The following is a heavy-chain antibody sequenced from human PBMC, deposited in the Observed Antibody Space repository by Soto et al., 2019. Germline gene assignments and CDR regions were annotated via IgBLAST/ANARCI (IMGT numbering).Heavy chain of an antibody. J-gene: IGHJ6*02. V-gene: IGHV1-46*01. D-gene: IGHD3-3*01. CDR2: INPSGGST. CDR1: GYTFTSYY. Sequence: QVQLVQSGAEVKKPGASVKVSCKASGYTFTSYYMHWVRQAPGQGLEWMGIINPSGGSTSYAQKFQGRVTMTRDTSTSTVYMELSSLRSEDTAVYYCARDLYYYDFWSGYFNYYYYGMDVWGQGTTVTVSS. CDR3: ARDLYYYDFWSGYFNYYYYGMDV.